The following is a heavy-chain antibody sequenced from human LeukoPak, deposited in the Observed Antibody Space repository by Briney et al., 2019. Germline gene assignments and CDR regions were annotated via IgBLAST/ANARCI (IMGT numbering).Heavy chain of an antibody. D-gene: IGHD5-12*01. CDR1: GYTFTSYG. CDR2: IIPILGIA. Sequence: GASVKVSCRASGYTFTSYGISWVRQAPGQGLEWMGGIIPILGIANYAQKFQGRVTITADKSTSTAYMELSSLRSEDTAVYYCARSRDSGYDYNYWGQGTLVTVSS. CDR3: ARSRDSGYDYNY. V-gene: IGHV1-69*10. J-gene: IGHJ4*02.